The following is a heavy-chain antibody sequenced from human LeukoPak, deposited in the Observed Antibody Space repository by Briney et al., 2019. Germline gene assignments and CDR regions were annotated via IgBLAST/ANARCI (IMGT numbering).Heavy chain of an antibody. Sequence: SETLSLTCTVSGGSISSGGYYWSWIRQHPGKGLEWIGYIYYSGSTYYNPSLKSRVTISVDTSKNQSSLKLSSVTAADTAVYYCARARLWFGELPTYFDYWGQGTLVTVSS. CDR2: IYYSGST. D-gene: IGHD3-10*01. CDR1: GGSISSGGYY. CDR3: ARARLWFGELPTYFDY. J-gene: IGHJ4*02. V-gene: IGHV4-31*03.